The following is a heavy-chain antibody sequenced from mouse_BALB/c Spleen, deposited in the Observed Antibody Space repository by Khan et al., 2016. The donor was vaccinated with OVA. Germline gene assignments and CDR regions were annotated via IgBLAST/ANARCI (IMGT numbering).Heavy chain of an antibody. CDR2: INPSNGYT. D-gene: IGHD2-14*01. CDR3: VRDGAYHRNDGWFAY. CDR1: GYTFTSYT. Sequence: QIPLVQSGAELARPGASVKMSCKASGYTFTSYTIHWIKLRPGQGLEWIGYINPSNGYTNYNQKFKDKATLTADQSSTTAYLELSRRTSDDSALYNCVRDGAYHRNDGWFAYWGQGTLVTVSA. J-gene: IGHJ3*01. V-gene: IGHV1-4*01.